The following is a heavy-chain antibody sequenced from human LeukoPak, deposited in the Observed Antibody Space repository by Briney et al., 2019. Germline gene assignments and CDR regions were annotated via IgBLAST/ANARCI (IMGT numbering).Heavy chain of an antibody. V-gene: IGHV4-59*01. D-gene: IGHD1-26*01. CDR2: IYYSGST. Sequence: SETLSLTCTVSGGSISNYYWSWIRQSPVKGLEWIGFIYYSGSTNYNPSLKSRVTISVDTSKNQFSLKLSSVTAADTAVYYCAREEALGSGSFDYWGQGTLVTVSS. CDR1: GGSISNYY. CDR3: AREEALGSGSFDY. J-gene: IGHJ4*02.